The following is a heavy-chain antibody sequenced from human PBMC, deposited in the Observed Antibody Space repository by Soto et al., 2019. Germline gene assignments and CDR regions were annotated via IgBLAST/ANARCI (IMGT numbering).Heavy chain of an antibody. CDR1: GVTFSSYG. CDR3: ARDSHVGSGWQLTADY. CDR2: IWYDGSNK. D-gene: IGHD6-19*01. J-gene: IGHJ4*02. V-gene: IGHV3-33*01. Sequence: XGSLRLSCAASGVTFSSYGMHWVRQAPGKGLEWVAVIWYDGSNKYYAESVKGRFTISRDNSKNTLYLQMNSLRAEDTAVYYCARDSHVGSGWQLTADYWGQGTLVTVPQ.